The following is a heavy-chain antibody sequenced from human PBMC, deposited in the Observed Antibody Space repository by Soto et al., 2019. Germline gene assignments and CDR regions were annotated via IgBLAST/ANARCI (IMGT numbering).Heavy chain of an antibody. CDR1: GGSFIGYY. D-gene: IGHD2-2*01. V-gene: IGHV4-34*01. CDR2: INHSGST. Sequence: SETLSLTCAVYGGSFIGYYWSWIRQPPGKGLEWIGEINHSGSTNYNPSLKSRVTISVDTSKNQFSLKLSSVTAADTAVYYCARVPAAKEGNWFDPWGQGTLVTVSS. CDR3: ARVPAAKEGNWFDP. J-gene: IGHJ5*02.